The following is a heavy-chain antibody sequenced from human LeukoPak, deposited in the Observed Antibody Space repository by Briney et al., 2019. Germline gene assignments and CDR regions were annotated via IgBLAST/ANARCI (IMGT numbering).Heavy chain of an antibody. Sequence: GGSLRLSCAASGFTFSSYGMHWVRQAPGKGLEWVAFIRYDGSNKYYADSVKGRFTISRDNSKNTLYLQMNSLRAEDTAVYYCARRGCRSTSCYDYYYYMDVWGKGTTVTVSS. J-gene: IGHJ6*03. CDR1: GFTFSSYG. CDR2: IRYDGSNK. V-gene: IGHV3-30*02. D-gene: IGHD2-2*01. CDR3: ARRGCRSTSCYDYYYYMDV.